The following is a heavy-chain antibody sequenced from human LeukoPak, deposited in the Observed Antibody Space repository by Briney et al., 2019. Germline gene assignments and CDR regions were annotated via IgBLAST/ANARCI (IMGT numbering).Heavy chain of an antibody. V-gene: IGHV4-31*03. Sequence: SETLSLTCTVSGGSISSGGDYWSWIRQHPGKGLEWIGYIYYSGSTYYNPSLKSRVTISVDTSKNQSSLKLSSVTAADTAVYYCARSGYSSTPWYFDYWGQGTLVTVSS. J-gene: IGHJ4*02. CDR1: GGSISSGGDY. CDR3: ARSGYSSTPWYFDY. CDR2: IYYSGST. D-gene: IGHD5-18*01.